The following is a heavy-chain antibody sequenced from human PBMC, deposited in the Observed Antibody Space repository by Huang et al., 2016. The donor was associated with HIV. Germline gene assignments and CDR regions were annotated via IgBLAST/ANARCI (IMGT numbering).Heavy chain of an antibody. J-gene: IGHJ6*02. Sequence: QVQLQESGPGLVKPSETLSLTCTVSGGSISSYYWGWIRQPPGKGLEWIGSIHYSGSNNYNPSLKSIVTTAVDTSKNEFCLKLSSVTAADTAVDYCARGGPYSRDYYYYGMDVWGQGTTVTVSS. V-gene: IGHV4-59*01. D-gene: IGHD6-13*01. CDR1: GGSISSYY. CDR2: IHYSGSN. CDR3: ARGGPYSRDYYYYGMDV.